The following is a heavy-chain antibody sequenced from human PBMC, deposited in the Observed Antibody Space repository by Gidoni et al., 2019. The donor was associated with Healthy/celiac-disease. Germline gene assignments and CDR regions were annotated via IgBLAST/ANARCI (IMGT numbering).Heavy chain of an antibody. CDR3: ARCSGSYYYYYGMDV. V-gene: IGHV3-48*02. CDR1: GFTFSSYS. Sequence: EVQLVESGGGLVQPGGSLRLSCAASGFTFSSYSMNWVRQAPGKGLEWVSYISSSSSTIYYADSVKGRFTISRDNAKNSLYLQMNSLRDEDTAVYYCARCSGSYYYYYGMDVWGQGTTVTVSS. J-gene: IGHJ6*02. CDR2: ISSSSSTI. D-gene: IGHD1-26*01.